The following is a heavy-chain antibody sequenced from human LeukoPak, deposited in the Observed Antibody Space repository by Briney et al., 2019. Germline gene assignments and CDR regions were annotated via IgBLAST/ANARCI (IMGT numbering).Heavy chain of an antibody. J-gene: IGHJ4*02. CDR2: IYHSGST. V-gene: IGHV4-4*02. D-gene: IGHD1-26*01. CDR3: ARAAYSGSYHSDY. CDR1: GGSISSSNW. Sequence: SEALSLTCAVSGGSISSSNWWSWVRQPPGKGLEWIGEIYHSGSTNYNPSLKSRVTISVDKSRNQFSLKLSSVTAADTAVYYCARAAYSGSYHSDYWGQGTLVTVSS.